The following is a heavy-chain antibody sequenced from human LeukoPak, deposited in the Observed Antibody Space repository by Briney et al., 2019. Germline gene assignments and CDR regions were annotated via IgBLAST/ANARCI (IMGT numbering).Heavy chain of an antibody. J-gene: IGHJ6*02. V-gene: IGHV3-30*18. Sequence: GRSLRLSCAASGFTFGSYGMNWVRQAQGKGLEWVAVISQDGSIKYYADSVKGRFTISRDNSKNTLFMQMNSLRAEDTAVYYCAKAPARIEAAGRYYFYGMDVWGQGTTVIVSS. CDR1: GFTFGSYG. CDR3: AKAPARIEAAGRYYFYGMDV. CDR2: ISQDGSIK. D-gene: IGHD6-25*01.